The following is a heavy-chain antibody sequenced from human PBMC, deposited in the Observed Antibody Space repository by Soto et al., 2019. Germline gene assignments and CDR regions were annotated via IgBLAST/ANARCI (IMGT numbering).Heavy chain of an antibody. V-gene: IGHV4-61*01. J-gene: IGHJ6*02. Sequence: QVQLQESGPGLVKASETLSLTCTVSGGSVSSGRYYWSWIRQPPGKGLEWIGYMFDSGSTNYNPSLKSRVTRAVDTSKNQVSVKLSSVTDADRAVYYCARAYYYGWGGGRSMDVWGQGTTVTVSS. D-gene: IGHD3-10*01. CDR1: GGSVSSGRYY. CDR3: ARAYYYGWGGGRSMDV. CDR2: MFDSGST.